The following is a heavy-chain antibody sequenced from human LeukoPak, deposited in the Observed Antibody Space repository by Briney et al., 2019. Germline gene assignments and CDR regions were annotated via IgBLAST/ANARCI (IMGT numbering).Heavy chain of an antibody. D-gene: IGHD2-2*01. V-gene: IGHV3-21*01. CDR1: GFTFSRYS. J-gene: IGHJ4*02. CDR2: ISVTSNYI. Sequence: GGSLRLSCAASGFTFSRYSMNWVRQAPGKGLEWVSSISVTSNYIYYADSVKGRFTISRDNAKNSLFLQMNNLRAEDTAIYNCARDALYTGVVPTAITYWGQGTLVTVSS. CDR3: ARDALYTGVVPTAITY.